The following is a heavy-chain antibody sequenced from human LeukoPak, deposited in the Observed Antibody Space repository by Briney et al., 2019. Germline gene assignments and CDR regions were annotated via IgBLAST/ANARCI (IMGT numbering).Heavy chain of an antibody. Sequence: GGSLRLSCVASGFTLGDYNMNWVRQAPGKGLEWVSAITRSSTYMNYADSLKGRFTISRDNSKNTLYLQMNSLRAEDTAVYYCAKDPGWVRPKSPFWGQGTLVTVSS. CDR3: AKDPGWVRPKSPF. D-gene: IGHD1-26*01. CDR1: GFTLGDYN. V-gene: IGHV3-21*04. J-gene: IGHJ4*02. CDR2: ITRSSTYM.